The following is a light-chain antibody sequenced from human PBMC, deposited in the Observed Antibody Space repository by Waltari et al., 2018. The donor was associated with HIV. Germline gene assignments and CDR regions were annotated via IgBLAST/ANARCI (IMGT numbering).Light chain of an antibody. CDR3: SSYTRTSTWV. Sequence: QSALTQPASVSGSPGQWITISCTGSNSDLGAYNFVSWYQQHPGKAPKVMIYEVHNRPSGVSNRFSGSKSGNTASLTISGLQAEDEADYYCSSYTRTSTWVFGGGTKLTVL. CDR2: EVH. J-gene: IGLJ3*02. CDR1: NSDLGAYNF. V-gene: IGLV2-14*01.